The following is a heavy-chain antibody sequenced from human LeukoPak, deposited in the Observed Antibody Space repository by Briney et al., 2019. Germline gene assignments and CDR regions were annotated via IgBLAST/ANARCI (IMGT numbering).Heavy chain of an antibody. CDR1: GYTFTSYG. Sequence: ASVKVSCKASGYTFTSYGISWVRQAPGQGLEWMGWISAYNGNTNYAQKLQGRVTMTTDTSTSTAYMELRSLRSDDTAVYYCARDRSSTSWGGYYIFDYWGQGTLVTVSS. D-gene: IGHD3-3*01. V-gene: IGHV1-18*01. J-gene: IGHJ4*02. CDR3: ARDRSSTSWGGYYIFDY. CDR2: ISAYNGNT.